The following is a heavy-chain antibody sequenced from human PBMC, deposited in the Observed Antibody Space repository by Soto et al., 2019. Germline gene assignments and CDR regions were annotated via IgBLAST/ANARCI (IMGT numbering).Heavy chain of an antibody. J-gene: IGHJ4*02. V-gene: IGHV4-30-4*01. CDR2: IYYSGST. CDR3: ARDYDSSGLDY. CDR1: GGSISSGDYY. Sequence: SETLSLTCTVSGGSISSGDYYWSWIRQPPGKGLEWIGYIYYSGSTYYNPSLKSRVTISVDTSKNQFTLKLSSVTAADTAVYYCARDYDSSGLDYWGQGTLVTVSA. D-gene: IGHD3-22*01.